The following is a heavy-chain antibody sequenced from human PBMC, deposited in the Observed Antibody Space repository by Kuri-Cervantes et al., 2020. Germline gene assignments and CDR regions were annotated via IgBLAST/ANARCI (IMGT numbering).Heavy chain of an antibody. Sequence: GGSLRLSCAASGFTFDDYAMHWVRQAPGKGLEWVSGISWNSGSIGYADSVKGRFTISRDNAKNSLYLQMNSLRAEDTAVYYCARGSSSGWTQYFDYWGQGTLVTVSS. D-gene: IGHD6-19*01. V-gene: IGHV3-9*01. CDR2: ISWNSGSI. CDR1: GFTFDDYA. J-gene: IGHJ4*02. CDR3: ARGSSSGWTQYFDY.